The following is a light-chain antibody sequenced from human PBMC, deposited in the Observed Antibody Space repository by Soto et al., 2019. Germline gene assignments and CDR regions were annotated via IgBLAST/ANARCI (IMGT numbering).Light chain of an antibody. J-gene: IGKJ4*01. CDR1: QSVNSNY. CDR2: DAS. CDR3: QHYVGSLSLT. Sequence: EIVLTQSPATLSLSPGEGATLSCRASQSVNSNYLAWYQHKPGQTPRLLIFDASRRATGIPDRFSGSGSGTDFTLTINRLEPEDFAVYYCQHYVGSLSLTFGGGTKVEIK. V-gene: IGKV3-20*01.